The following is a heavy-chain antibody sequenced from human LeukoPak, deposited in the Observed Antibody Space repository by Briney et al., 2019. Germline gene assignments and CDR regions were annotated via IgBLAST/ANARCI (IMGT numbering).Heavy chain of an antibody. CDR2: IDPSDSYT. D-gene: IGHD1/OR15-1a*01. Sequence: GESLRISCKGSGXSFTSYWISWVRQMPGKGLEWMGRIDPSDSYTNYSPSFQGHVTISADKSISTAYLQWSSLKASDTAMYYCARRSITGTDYYYYGMDVWGQGTTVTVSS. CDR3: ARRSITGTDYYYYGMDV. CDR1: GXSFTSYW. J-gene: IGHJ6*02. V-gene: IGHV5-10-1*01.